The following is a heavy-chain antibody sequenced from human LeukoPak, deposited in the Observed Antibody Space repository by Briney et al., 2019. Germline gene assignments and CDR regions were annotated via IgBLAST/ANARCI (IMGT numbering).Heavy chain of an antibody. CDR2: IFYSGSS. D-gene: IGHD3-22*01. Sequence: SETLSLTCSVSGGSITSKCWTWIRQSPGKGLEWIGNIFYSGSSNYNPSLRSRVTISVDTSKDQFSLKLSSVTAADTAVYYCARGDSHLHSSGYYYYWGQGTLVTVSS. CDR1: GGSITSKC. V-gene: IGHV4-59*01. CDR3: ARGDSHLHSSGYYYY. J-gene: IGHJ4*02.